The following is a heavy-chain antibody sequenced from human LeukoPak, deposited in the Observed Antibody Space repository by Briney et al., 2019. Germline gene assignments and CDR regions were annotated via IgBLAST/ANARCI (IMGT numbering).Heavy chain of an antibody. CDR1: KFAFSSYA. D-gene: IGHD1-26*01. CDR2: SSGGGGNT. V-gene: IGHV3-23*01. CDR3: GKNRYSGSLSPFDI. Sequence: GGSLRLSCAASKFAFSSYAMSWVRQAPGKGLEWVSASSGGGGNTYYADSVKGRFTISRDNSKNTLYLQMNSLRAEDTAVYYCGKNRYSGSLSPFDIWGQGTMVTVSS. J-gene: IGHJ3*02.